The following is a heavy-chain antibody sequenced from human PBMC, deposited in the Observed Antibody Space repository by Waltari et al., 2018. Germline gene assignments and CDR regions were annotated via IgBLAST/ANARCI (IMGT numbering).Heavy chain of an antibody. J-gene: IGHJ5*02. CDR2: IYYSGST. CDR3: ARDRAVTQYNWFDP. Sequence: QLQLQESGPGLVKPSETLSLTCTVSGGSISSSSYYWGWIRQPPGKGLEWIGSIYYSGSTYYNPSLKSRVTISVDTSKNQFSLKLSSVTAADTAVYYCARDRAVTQYNWFDPWGQGTLVTVSS. D-gene: IGHD4-17*01. CDR1: GGSISSSSYY. V-gene: IGHV4-39*07.